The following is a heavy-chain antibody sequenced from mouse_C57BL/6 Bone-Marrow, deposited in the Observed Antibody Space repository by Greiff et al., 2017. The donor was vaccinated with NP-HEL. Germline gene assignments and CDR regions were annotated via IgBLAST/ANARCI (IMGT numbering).Heavy chain of an antibody. V-gene: IGHV1-82*01. D-gene: IGHD1-1*01. CDR3: ARRDYYGSSYEFAY. CDR2: IYPGDGDT. Sequence: VQLQQSGPELVKPGASVKISCKASGYAFSSSWMNWVKQRPGKGLEWIGRIYPGDGDTNYNGKFKGKATLTADKSPSTAYMQLSSLTSEDSAVYFCARRDYYGSSYEFAYWGQGTLVTVSA. CDR1: GYAFSSSW. J-gene: IGHJ3*01.